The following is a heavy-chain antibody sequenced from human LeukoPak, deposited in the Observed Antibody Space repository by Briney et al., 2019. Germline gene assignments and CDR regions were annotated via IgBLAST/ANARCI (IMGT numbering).Heavy chain of an antibody. Sequence: GASVKVSCKVSGYVFTGYYMHWVRQPPGQGLEWMGWINPNSGGTNYAQKFQGRVTMTRDTSISTAYMELSRLRSDDTAVYYCARNFYFDSSGYYHYWGQGTLVTVSS. CDR2: INPNSGGT. V-gene: IGHV1-2*02. D-gene: IGHD3-22*01. CDR1: GYVFTGYY. J-gene: IGHJ4*02. CDR3: ARNFYFDSSGYYHY.